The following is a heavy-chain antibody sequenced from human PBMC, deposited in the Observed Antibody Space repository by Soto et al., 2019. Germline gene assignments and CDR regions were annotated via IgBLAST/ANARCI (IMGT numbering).Heavy chain of an antibody. Sequence: QVQLVQSGAEVKKPGASVKVSCKASGYTFTSYGISWVRQAPGQGLEWMGWISAYNGNTNYAQKLQGRVTMTTDTSTSTAYMELRSLRSDDTAVYYCALIAAAGRPAFGYYYYYGMDVWGQGTTVTVSS. D-gene: IGHD6-13*01. CDR1: GYTFTSYG. CDR3: ALIAAAGRPAFGYYYYYGMDV. V-gene: IGHV1-18*01. CDR2: ISAYNGNT. J-gene: IGHJ6*02.